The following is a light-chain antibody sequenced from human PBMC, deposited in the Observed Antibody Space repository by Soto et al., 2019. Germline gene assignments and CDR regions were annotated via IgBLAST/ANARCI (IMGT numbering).Light chain of an antibody. J-gene: IGKJ5*01. CDR1: QSVSNY. CDR2: DVS. CDR3: QQRSDWPIT. V-gene: IGKV3-11*01. Sequence: ILMTHAPATLSVSPVEKATLSCRASQSVSNYLAWYQQKPGQAPRLLIYDVSTRATGVPARFSGSGSGTDFTLTITSLEPEDFAVYSCQQRSDWPITFGQGTRLEIK.